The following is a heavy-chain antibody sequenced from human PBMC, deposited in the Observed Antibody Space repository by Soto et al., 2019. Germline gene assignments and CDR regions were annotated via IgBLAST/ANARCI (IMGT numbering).Heavy chain of an antibody. V-gene: IGHV4-31*03. D-gene: IGHD2-21*02. Sequence: QVQLQESGPGLVKPSQTLSLTCTVSGGSISSGGYYWSWIRQHPGKGLEWIGYFYYSGSTYYNPPLPRRVTITVDASKNQCSLELTAVIAADTAGYYCARAKTYAPVVTQFVWYFDLWGRGTLVTVSS. CDR2: FYYSGST. CDR1: GGSISSGGYY. J-gene: IGHJ2*01. CDR3: ARAKTYAPVVTQFVWYFDL.